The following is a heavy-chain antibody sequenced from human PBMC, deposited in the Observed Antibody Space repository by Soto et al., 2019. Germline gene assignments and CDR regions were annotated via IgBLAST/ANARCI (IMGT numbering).Heavy chain of an antibody. J-gene: IGHJ6*02. D-gene: IGHD1-26*01. CDR1: GGSISSGTHF. CDR3: ARSSSTSWGLDV. Sequence: QLQLQESGPRLVKPSQTLSLTCAVSGGSISSGTHFWTWIRQHPGEGLEWIGYIYYIGTTYYNPSLKSRVTISLDKSENQSSLRLTSLTAADTAVYYCARSSSTSWGLDVWGQGTTVTVSS. CDR2: IYYIGTT. V-gene: IGHV4-31*11.